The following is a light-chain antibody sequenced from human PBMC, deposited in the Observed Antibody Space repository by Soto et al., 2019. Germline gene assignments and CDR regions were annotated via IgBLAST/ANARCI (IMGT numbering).Light chain of an antibody. J-gene: IGKJ2*01. V-gene: IGKV1-39*01. Sequence: DIQMTQSPSSLSASVGDRVTITCRASQNIYSSLNWYHQKPWQAPNLLIFAASNLQSWVSSRFSGRGSGTEFTLSISSLQPEDFATYYWQKSYSAPYTFGEGTKLEI. CDR3: QKSYSAPYT. CDR1: QNIYSS. CDR2: AAS.